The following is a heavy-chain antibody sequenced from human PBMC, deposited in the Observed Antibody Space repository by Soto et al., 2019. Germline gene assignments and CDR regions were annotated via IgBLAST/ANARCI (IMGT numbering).Heavy chain of an antibody. D-gene: IGHD7-27*01. Sequence: QSQTLSLTCTVSGGSISSSSYYWGWIRQPPGKGLEWIGSIYYSGSTYYNPSLKSRVTISVDTSKNQFSLKLSSVTAADTAVYYCATPLNWGSVDYWGQGTLVTVSS. J-gene: IGHJ4*02. CDR1: GGSISSSSYY. CDR3: ATPLNWGSVDY. V-gene: IGHV4-39*07. CDR2: IYYSGST.